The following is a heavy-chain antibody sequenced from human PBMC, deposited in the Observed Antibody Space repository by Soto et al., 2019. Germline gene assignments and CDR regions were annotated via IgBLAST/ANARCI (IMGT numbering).Heavy chain of an antibody. Sequence: QVQLVQSGAEVKKPGSSVKVSCKASGGTFSSYAISWVRQAPGQGLDWMGGIIPIFGTANYAQKFQGRVTITADESTSTAYMELSSLRAEDTAVYYCAREVSGSYFLPGLGFDPWGQGTLVTVSS. CDR3: AREVSGSYFLPGLGFDP. CDR2: IIPIFGTA. J-gene: IGHJ5*02. D-gene: IGHD1-26*01. V-gene: IGHV1-69*01. CDR1: GGTFSSYA.